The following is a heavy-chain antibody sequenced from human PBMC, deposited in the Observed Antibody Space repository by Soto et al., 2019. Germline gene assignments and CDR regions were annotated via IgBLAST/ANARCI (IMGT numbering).Heavy chain of an antibody. J-gene: IGHJ3*02. D-gene: IGHD2-21*01. CDR3: VRGVNPFDI. CDR2: INSDGRST. Sequence: EVQLVESGGGLVKPGGSLRLSCAASGFTFSTYWMHWVRQAPGKGLVWVSSINSDGRSTDYAAYVKGRWTITRDNSKNTLNLQMNSLSAEDTAVYYCVRGVNPFDIWGQGTMVTVSS. V-gene: IGHV3-74*01. CDR1: GFTFSTYW.